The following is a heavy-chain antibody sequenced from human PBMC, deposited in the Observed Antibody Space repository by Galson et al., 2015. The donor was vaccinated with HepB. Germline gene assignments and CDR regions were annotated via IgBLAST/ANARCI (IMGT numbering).Heavy chain of an antibody. CDR1: GFSLATSGMS. V-gene: IGHV2-70*19. CDR3: ARIFDYYGMDA. CDR2: VDWDDDQ. J-gene: IGHJ6*02. Sequence: PALVKPTQTLTLTCPFSGFSLATSGMSVTWVRQPPGKALEWLALVDWDDDQLYNTSLKTRLTIPRDTSRNQVVLTVTNVAPVDTGTYYCARIFDYYGMDAWGQGTMVVVSS.